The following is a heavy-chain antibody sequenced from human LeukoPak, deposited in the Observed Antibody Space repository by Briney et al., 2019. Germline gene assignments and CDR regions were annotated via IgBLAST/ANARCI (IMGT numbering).Heavy chain of an antibody. CDR3: ATGNTYAYDY. CDR1: GYTFTGYY. J-gene: IGHJ4*02. D-gene: IGHD3-16*01. V-gene: IGHV1-2*06. Sequence: ASVKVSCKASGYTFTGYYMHWVRQAPGQGLEWMGRINPKSGGTNYAQKFQGSVTMTRDTSISTAYMELTRLRSDDTAVYYCATGNTYAYDYWGQGTLVTVS. CDR2: INPKSGGT.